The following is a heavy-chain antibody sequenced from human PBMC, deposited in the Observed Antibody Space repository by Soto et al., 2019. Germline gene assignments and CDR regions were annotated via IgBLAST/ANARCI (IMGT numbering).Heavy chain of an antibody. D-gene: IGHD2-15*01. CDR1: GDSINSRGY. Sequence: QVQLQESGPGLVQPSQTLSLTCTVSGDSINSRGYWGWIRQHPEKGLQWIGYIHYRGTTYYDPSLKSRVTISVDTPKNQCSRKLSSGTAADTAVYYCAGSVGMAVAQFDHWGQRTLVTVSS. V-gene: IGHV4-31*03. CDR2: IHYRGTT. CDR3: AGSVGMAVAQFDH. J-gene: IGHJ5*02.